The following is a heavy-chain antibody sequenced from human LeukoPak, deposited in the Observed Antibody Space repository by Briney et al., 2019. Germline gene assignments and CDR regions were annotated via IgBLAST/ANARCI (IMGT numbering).Heavy chain of an antibody. CDR1: GFNFNTYT. D-gene: IGHD3-10*01. CDR3: ARDGFGDLLKLSFDS. V-gene: IGHV3-33*01. J-gene: IGHJ4*02. Sequence: PGGSLRLSCAASGFNFNTYTMHWVRQAPGKGLEWVAVICHNGNYAYYGDSVKGRFTISRDNSKKTLYLQMNSLSAEDTAVYYCARDGFGDLLKLSFDSWGQGTLVTVSS. CDR2: ICHNGNYA.